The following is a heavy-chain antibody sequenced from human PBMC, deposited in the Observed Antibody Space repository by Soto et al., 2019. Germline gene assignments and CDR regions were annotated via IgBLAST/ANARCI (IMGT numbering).Heavy chain of an antibody. J-gene: IGHJ4*02. CDR2: ISGSGGST. D-gene: IGHD4-17*01. CDR1: GFTFSSYA. CDR3: AKEHTNYGDLRGFDY. V-gene: IGHV3-23*01. Sequence: GGSLILSCAASGFTFSSYAMSWVRQAPGKGLEWVSAISGSGGSTYYADSVKGRFTISRDNSKNTLYLQMNSLRAEDTAVYYCAKEHTNYGDLRGFDYWGQGTLVTVSS.